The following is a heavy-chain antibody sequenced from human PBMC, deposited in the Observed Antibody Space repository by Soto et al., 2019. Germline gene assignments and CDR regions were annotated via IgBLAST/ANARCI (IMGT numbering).Heavy chain of an antibody. J-gene: IGHJ4*02. CDR2: INHSGST. D-gene: IGHD6-19*01. V-gene: IGHV4-34*01. CDR3: ARGLRLGNSIAVAGYYFDY. Sequence: QVQLQQWGAGLLKPSETLSLTCAVYGGSFSGYYWSWIRQPPGKGLEWIGEINHSGSTNYNPPLKSRVTISVDTSKNQFSLKLSSVTAADTAVYYCARGLRLGNSIAVAGYYFDYWGQGTLVTVSS. CDR1: GGSFSGYY.